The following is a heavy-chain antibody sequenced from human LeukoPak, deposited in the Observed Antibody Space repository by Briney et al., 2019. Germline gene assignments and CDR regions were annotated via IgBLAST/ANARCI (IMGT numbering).Heavy chain of an antibody. V-gene: IGHV3-64*02. J-gene: IGHJ4*02. CDR1: GFTFSSHA. Sequence: GGSLRLSCAASGFTFSSHAMHWVRQAPGKGLESVAAITTDGDSTYYADSVKGRFTISRDNSKNTLYLQMVSLRAEDVAVYYCARRNSGYFDCWGQGSLVTVSS. CDR3: ARRNSGYFDC. D-gene: IGHD6-25*01. CDR2: ITTDGDST.